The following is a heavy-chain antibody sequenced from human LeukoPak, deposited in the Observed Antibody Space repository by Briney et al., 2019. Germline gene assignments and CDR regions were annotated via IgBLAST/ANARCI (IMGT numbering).Heavy chain of an antibody. Sequence: RPSQTLSLTCSVSGGSISSEGFYWSWIRQHPGKGLEWIAYIYHSGRTYYNPSLKSRLTISVDTSKNQFSMSLKSVTAADTAVYYCARVVTSSLYFFDYWGQGTLVSVSS. CDR1: GGSISSEGFY. J-gene: IGHJ4*02. CDR3: ARVVTSSLYFFDY. V-gene: IGHV4-31*03. D-gene: IGHD2-21*02. CDR2: IYHSGRT.